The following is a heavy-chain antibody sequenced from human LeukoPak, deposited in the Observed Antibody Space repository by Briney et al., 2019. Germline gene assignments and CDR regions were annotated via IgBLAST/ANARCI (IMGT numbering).Heavy chain of an antibody. CDR3: ARDECSSTSCYPGAFDI. V-gene: IGHV4-30-2*01. J-gene: IGHJ3*02. CDR2: IYHSGST. CDR1: GGPISSGGYY. Sequence: SETLSLTCTVSGGPISSGGYYWSWIRQPPGKGLEWIGYIYHSGSTYYNPSLKSRVTISVDRSKNQFSLKLSSVTAADTAVYYCARDECSSTSCYPGAFDIWGQGTMVTVSS. D-gene: IGHD2-2*01.